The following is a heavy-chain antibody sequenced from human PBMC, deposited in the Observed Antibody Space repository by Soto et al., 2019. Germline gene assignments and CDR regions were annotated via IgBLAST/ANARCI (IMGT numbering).Heavy chain of an antibody. V-gene: IGHV3-30*18. CDR3: ANTVPPATITTPIHY. CDR1: GFRFSSYG. CDR2: IAYDGSEK. Sequence: QVQLVESGGGVVQPGRSLRLSCAASGFRFSSYGMHWVRQAPGKGLEWVAVIAYDGSEKYYAESVKGRFTISRDNSRNTVYLQMNSLRAEDTAMYYCANTVPPATITTPIHYWGQGTLVTVSS. D-gene: IGHD5-12*01. J-gene: IGHJ4*02.